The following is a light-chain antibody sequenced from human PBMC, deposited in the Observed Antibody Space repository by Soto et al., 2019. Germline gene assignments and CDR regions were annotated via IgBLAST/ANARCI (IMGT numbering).Light chain of an antibody. CDR2: CAS. V-gene: IGKV3-20*01. J-gene: IGKJ1*01. CDR1: QSISSNY. CDR3: QQYDDSMT. Sequence: EIVLTQSPGTLSLSPGQSATLSCRASQSISSNYLAWYQQEPGQSPRLLIYCASTRATGIPDRFSGSGSGTDFTLTISRLEPEDFAVYHCQQYDDSMTFGQGTKVEIK.